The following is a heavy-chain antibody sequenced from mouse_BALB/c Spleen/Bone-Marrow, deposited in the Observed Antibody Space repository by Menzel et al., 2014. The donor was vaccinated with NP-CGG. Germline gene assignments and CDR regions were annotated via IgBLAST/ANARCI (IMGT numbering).Heavy chain of an antibody. CDR2: IISGGSYT. D-gene: IGHD2-1*01. V-gene: IGHV5-6-4*01. J-gene: IGHJ2*01. CDR1: VFSFTTYN. CDR3: TRAPYDNFYLGY. Sequence: DVMMVGSGGGLVKPGLSPQLSCSASVFSFTTYNMSWVRQTPEKRLEWVATIISGGSYTDYPDSVKGRFTVSRDNAKNTLYLQMSSLKSEDTAMYYCTRAPYDNFYLGYWGRGTTLTVTS.